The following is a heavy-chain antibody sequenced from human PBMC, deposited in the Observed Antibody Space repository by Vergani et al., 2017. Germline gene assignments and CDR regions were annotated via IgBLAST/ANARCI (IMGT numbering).Heavy chain of an antibody. CDR1: GGSVSSGSYY. D-gene: IGHD4-17*01. CDR2: IYYSGST. CDR3: ARDHWAMTTVTTGFDY. J-gene: IGHJ4*02. Sequence: QVQLQESGPGLVKPSETLSLTCTVSGGSVSSGSYYWSWIRQPAGKGLEWIGYIYYSGSTNYNPSLKSRVNISVDTSKNQFSLKLSSVTAADTAVYYCARDHWAMTTVTTGFDYWGQGTLVTVSS. V-gene: IGHV4-61*10.